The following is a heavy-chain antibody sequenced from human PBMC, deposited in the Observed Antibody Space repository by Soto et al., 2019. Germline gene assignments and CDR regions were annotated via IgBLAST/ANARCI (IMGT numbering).Heavy chain of an antibody. CDR2: IYHSGST. D-gene: IGHD5-12*01. V-gene: IGHV4-4*02. CDR1: SGSISSSNW. CDR3: ARRGYSDYETKDYYMDV. Sequence: QVQLQESGPGLVKPSGTLSLTCAVSSGSISSSNWWSWVRQPPGKGLEWIGEIYHSGSTNYNPSLKSRVTISVDKSKNQFSLKLSSVTAADTAVYYCARRGYSDYETKDYYMDVWGKGTTVTVSS. J-gene: IGHJ6*03.